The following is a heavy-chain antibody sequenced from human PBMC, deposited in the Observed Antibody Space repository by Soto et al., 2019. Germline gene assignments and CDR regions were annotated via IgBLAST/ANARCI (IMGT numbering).Heavy chain of an antibody. V-gene: IGHV3-33*01. CDR3: ARDGDGDTAFQGSLDY. Sequence: VQLVESGGGVVQPGRSLRLSCAASGSIFRGYGMHWVRQAPGKGLEWVAMIRLDGSHMNYADSVMARFTISNDNSKNKLDMQKDSLRVERTGVCYCARDGDGDTAFQGSLDYWGQGNLVIVS. D-gene: IGHD2-21*01. CDR2: IRLDGSHM. J-gene: IGHJ4*02. CDR1: GSIFRGYG.